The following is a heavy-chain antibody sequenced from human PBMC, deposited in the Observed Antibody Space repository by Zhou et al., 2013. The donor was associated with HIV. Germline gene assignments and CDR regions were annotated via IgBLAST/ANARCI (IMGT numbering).Heavy chain of an antibody. D-gene: IGHD2-21*01. CDR2: FVPEDDKT. CDR3: ASLCGGHCYPNFDH. V-gene: IGHV1-24*01. CDR1: GYTLTDLS. J-gene: IGHJ4*02. Sequence: QVQLVQSGTEVKKPGASVKLSCKISGYTLTDLSIHWVRQTPGKGLEWMGGFVPEDDKTIYAQKFQGRVTMTEDTSTDTAYMELRSLRSEDTAVYYCASLCGGHCYPNFDHWGLGTLVTVSS.